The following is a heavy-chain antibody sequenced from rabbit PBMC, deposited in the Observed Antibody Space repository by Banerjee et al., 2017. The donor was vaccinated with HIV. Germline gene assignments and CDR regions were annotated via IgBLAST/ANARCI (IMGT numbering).Heavy chain of an antibody. CDR1: GIDFSSSYW. CDR3: ARDLAGVIGWNFGL. V-gene: IGHV1S45*01. D-gene: IGHD4-1*01. CDR2: IYAGSSGTT. Sequence: QEQLEESGGDLVKPEGSLTLTCTASGIDFSSSYWICWVRQAPGKGLEWIACIYAGSSGTTYYASWAKGRFTISKTSSTTVTLQMTSLTAADTATYFCARDLAGVIGWNFGLWGQGTLVTVS. J-gene: IGHJ3*01.